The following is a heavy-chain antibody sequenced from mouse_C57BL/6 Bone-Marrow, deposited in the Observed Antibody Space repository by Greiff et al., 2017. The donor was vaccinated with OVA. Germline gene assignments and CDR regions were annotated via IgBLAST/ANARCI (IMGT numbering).Heavy chain of an antibody. J-gene: IGHJ3*01. CDR2: ILPGSGST. CDR3: ARYEGRSYGVWLAY. Sequence: VQLQQSGAELMKPGASVKLSCKATGYTFTGYWIEWVKQRPGHGLEWIGEILPGSGSTNYNEKFKGKATLTADTSSNTAYMQLRSLTTEDSAIYYVARYEGRSYGVWLAYWGQWTLVTVS. D-gene: IGHD1-1*01. V-gene: IGHV1-9*01. CDR1: GYTFTGYW.